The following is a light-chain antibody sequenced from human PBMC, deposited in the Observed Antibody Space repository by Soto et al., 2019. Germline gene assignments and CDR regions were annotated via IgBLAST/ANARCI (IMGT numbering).Light chain of an antibody. CDR1: QSIGTW. J-gene: IGKJ1*01. V-gene: IGKV1-5*01. CDR2: DAS. Sequence: IQVTQSPSTLSVSVGDRFTITCGAIQSIGTWLSWYQQKPGKSPKLLIFDASTLESGVPSRFSGSGSGTEFTLTISSLQPDDFATYYCQQYKTYWTFGPGTQVDIK. CDR3: QQYKTYWT.